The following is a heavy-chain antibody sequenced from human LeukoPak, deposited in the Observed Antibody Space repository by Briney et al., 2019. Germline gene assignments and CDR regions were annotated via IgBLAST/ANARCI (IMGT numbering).Heavy chain of an antibody. J-gene: IGHJ5*02. CDR1: GAPLNNYY. D-gene: IGHD4-17*01. V-gene: IGHV4-59*08. CDR2: VDYSGST. CDR3: AMQVGIYGDYNNWFDP. Sequence: PSEALSLTCTVSGAPLNNYYWNWVRQPPGKELEWIGNVDYSGSTRYNPSLKSRATISLDSSKNQFSLRLTSVTAADMAVYYCAMQVGIYGDYNNWFDPWGQGARVTVSS.